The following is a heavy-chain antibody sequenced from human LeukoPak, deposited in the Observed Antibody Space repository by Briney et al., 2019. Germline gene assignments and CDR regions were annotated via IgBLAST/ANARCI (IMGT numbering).Heavy chain of an antibody. CDR2: IYYSGST. Sequence: NPSETLSLTCTVSGGSISSYYWSWIRQPPGKGLEWIGYIYYSGSTNYYPSLKSRVTITVDTYTKKFFLKLSSVTAADQAVDYCWSGYYDYYIHEWGQGTTGTISS. V-gene: IGHV4-59*01. CDR1: GGSISSYY. CDR3: WSGYYDYYIHE. J-gene: IGHJ6*03.